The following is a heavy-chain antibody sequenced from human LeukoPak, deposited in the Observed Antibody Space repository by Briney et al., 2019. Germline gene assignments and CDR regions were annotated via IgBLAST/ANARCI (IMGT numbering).Heavy chain of an antibody. CDR2: INWSSSQI. Sequence: GGSLRLSCAAYKFTFEDYAMHWVRQVSGKGLEWVAGINWSSSQIAYADSVKGRFTISRDNAKNSLYLQMNSLRTEDTALYYCAKGQVIPTAPVDYWGQGTLVTVSS. V-gene: IGHV3-9*01. J-gene: IGHJ4*02. D-gene: IGHD2-2*01. CDR1: KFTFEDYA. CDR3: AKGQVIPTAPVDY.